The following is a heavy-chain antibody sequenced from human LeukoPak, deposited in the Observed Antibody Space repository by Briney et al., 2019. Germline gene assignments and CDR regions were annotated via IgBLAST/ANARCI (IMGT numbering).Heavy chain of an antibody. CDR2: ISGSGGST. V-gene: IGHV3-23*01. D-gene: IGHD3-9*01. CDR1: GFTFSSYA. J-gene: IGHJ4*02. CDR3: AKNIIYDILTGTPPGDY. Sequence: GGSLRLSCAASGFTFSSYAMSWVRQAPGKGLEWVSAISGSGGSTYYADPVKGRFTISRDNSKNTLYLQMNSLRAEDTAVYYCAKNIIYDILTGTPPGDYWGQGTLVTVSS.